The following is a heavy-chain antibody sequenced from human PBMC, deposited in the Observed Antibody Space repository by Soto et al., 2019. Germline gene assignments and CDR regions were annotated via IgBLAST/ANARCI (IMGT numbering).Heavy chain of an antibody. CDR2: IYYSGST. D-gene: IGHD6-6*01. V-gene: IGHV4-59*01. J-gene: IGHJ5*02. CDR3: ARTSTRNWFDP. CDR1: GGSISSYY. Sequence: QVQLQESGPGLVKPSETLSLTCTVSGGSISSYYWSWIRQPPGKGLEWIGYIYYSGSTNYNPSLKSRVTISVDTSKNQFSLKLSSVTAADTAVYYCARTSTRNWFDPWGQGTLVTVSS.